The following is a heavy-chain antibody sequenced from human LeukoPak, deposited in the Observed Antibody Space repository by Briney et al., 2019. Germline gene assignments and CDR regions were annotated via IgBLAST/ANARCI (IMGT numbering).Heavy chain of an antibody. CDR3: ARSAAGTVGG. CDR1: GFIFSSFA. J-gene: IGHJ4*02. CDR2: ISSSSSYI. Sequence: PGGSLRLSCAVSGFIFSSFAMNWVRQAPGKGLEWVSSISSSSSYIYYADSVKGRFTTSRDNAENSLYLQMNSLRAEDTAVYYCARSAAGTVGGWGQGTLVTVSS. V-gene: IGHV3-21*01. D-gene: IGHD6-13*01.